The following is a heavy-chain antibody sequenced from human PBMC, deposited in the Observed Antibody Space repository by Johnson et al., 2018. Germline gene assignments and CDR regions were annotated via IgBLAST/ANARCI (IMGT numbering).Heavy chain of an antibody. J-gene: IGHJ1*01. CDR1: GFSFSIYA. CDR2: VSGRGSTT. CDR3: AKDEQYLVQYFQD. D-gene: IGHD6-13*01. Sequence: VQLVESGGGLVRPGESLRLSCAASGFSFSIYAMSWIRQAPGKGLEWVSAVSGRGSTTHYTDYVKGRFTVSRDKSKNTLYLQMNSLRAEEPAVYYCAKDEQYLVQYFQDWGQGTLVTVAS. V-gene: IGHV3-23*04.